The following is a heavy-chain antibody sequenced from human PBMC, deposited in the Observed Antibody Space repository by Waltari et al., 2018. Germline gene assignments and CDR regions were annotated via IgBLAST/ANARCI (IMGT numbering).Heavy chain of an antibody. D-gene: IGHD1-7*01. V-gene: IGHV1-18*01. J-gene: IGHJ3*02. CDR3: ASECPSSYNWNYSDAFAI. Sequence: QVQLVQSGAEVKKPGASVRVSCKASGYTFTSYGISWVRQAPGHGLGWMGWISAYNGNTNYAQKLQGRVTMTTDTSTSTAYMEPRGLRPDDTAVYYCASECPSSYNWNYSDAFAIWGHGTMVTVSS. CDR2: ISAYNGNT. CDR1: GYTFTSYG.